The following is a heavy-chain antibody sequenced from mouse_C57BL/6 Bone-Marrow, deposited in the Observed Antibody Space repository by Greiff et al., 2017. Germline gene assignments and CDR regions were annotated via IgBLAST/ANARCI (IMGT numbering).Heavy chain of an antibody. V-gene: IGHV1-76*01. Sequence: VQLVESGAELVRPGASVKLSCKASGYTFTDYYINWVKQRPGQGLEWIARIYPGSGNTYYNEKFKGKATLTAEKSSSTAYMQLSSLTSEDSAVYFCAIYYGNYWFAYWGQGTLVTVSA. J-gene: IGHJ3*01. D-gene: IGHD2-1*01. CDR2: IYPGSGNT. CDR3: AIYYGNYWFAY. CDR1: GYTFTDYY.